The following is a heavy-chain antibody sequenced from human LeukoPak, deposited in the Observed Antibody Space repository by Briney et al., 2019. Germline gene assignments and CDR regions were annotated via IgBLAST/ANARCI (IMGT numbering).Heavy chain of an antibody. CDR2: IYYSGST. CDR1: GGSISSYY. CDR3: AGIVVVAATEDYYYGMDV. J-gene: IGHJ6*02. Sequence: SGTLSLTCTVSGGSISSYYWSWIRQPPGKGLEWIGYIYYSGSTNYNPSLKSRVTISVDTSKNQFSLKLSSVTAADTAVYYCAGIVVVAATEDYYYGMDVWGQGTTVTVSS. D-gene: IGHD2-15*01. V-gene: IGHV4-59*01.